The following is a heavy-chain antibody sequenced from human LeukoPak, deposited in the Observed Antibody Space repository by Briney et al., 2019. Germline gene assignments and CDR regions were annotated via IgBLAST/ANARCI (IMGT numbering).Heavy chain of an antibody. CDR2: INHSGST. V-gene: IGHV4-34*01. Sequence: SQTLSLTCAVYGGSFSGDYWSWIRQPPGKGLEWFGGINHSGSTNYNPSLKSRVTISVDTSKNQFSLKLSSVTAADTAVYYCARGKGRRVVAFDYWGQGTLVTVSS. CDR1: GGSFSGDY. D-gene: IGHD3-22*01. CDR3: ARGKGRRVVAFDY. J-gene: IGHJ4*02.